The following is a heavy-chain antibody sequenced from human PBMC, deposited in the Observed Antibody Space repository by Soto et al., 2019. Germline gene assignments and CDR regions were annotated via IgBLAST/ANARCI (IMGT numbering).Heavy chain of an antibody. CDR1: GYTFTSYS. CDR3: ARDQTGYITMVRGVKNWFDL. D-gene: IGHD3-10*01. CDR2: INAGNGNT. Sequence: ASVKVSCKASGYTFTSYSMHWVRQAPGQRLEWMGWINAGNGNTKYSQKFQGRVTITRDTSASTAYMELSSLRSEDTAVYYCARDQTGYITMVRGVKNWFDLWGQGTLVTVSS. J-gene: IGHJ5*02. V-gene: IGHV1-3*01.